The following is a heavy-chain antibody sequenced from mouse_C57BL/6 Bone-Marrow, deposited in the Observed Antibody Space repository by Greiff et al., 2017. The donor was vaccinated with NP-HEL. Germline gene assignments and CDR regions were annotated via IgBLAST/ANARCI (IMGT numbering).Heavy chain of an antibody. CDR1: GYTFTTYW. D-gene: IGHD1-1*01. CDR3: ARKAYYGRSYDFAY. Sequence: QVQLQQPGAELVKPGASVKLSCKASGYTFTTYWMQWVKQRPGQGLEWIGEIDPSDSSTNYNQKLKGKATLTVDKSYRSATMQLSSLTTEDSAVYYGARKAYYGRSYDFAYWGQGTLVTVSA. V-gene: IGHV1-50*01. CDR2: IDPSDSST. J-gene: IGHJ3*01.